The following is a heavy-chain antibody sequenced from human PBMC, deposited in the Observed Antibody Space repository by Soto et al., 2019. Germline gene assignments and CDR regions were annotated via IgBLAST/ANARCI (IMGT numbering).Heavy chain of an antibody. D-gene: IGHD4-17*01. Sequence: GGSRRLSCAASGFTFSSYAMSWVRQAPGKGLEWVSAISGSGGSTYYADSVKGRFTISRDNSKNTLYLQMNSLRAEDTAVYYCANDLNPYGDKWTIYSYYGMAVWGPGTTATVSS. CDR2: ISGSGGST. CDR1: GFTFSSYA. CDR3: ANDLNPYGDKWTIYSYYGMAV. J-gene: IGHJ6*02. V-gene: IGHV3-23*01.